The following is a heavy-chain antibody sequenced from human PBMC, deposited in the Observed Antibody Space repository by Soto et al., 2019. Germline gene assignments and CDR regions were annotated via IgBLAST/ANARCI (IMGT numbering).Heavy chain of an antibody. CDR1: GGSISSSSYY. CDR3: ARVPDY. J-gene: IGHJ4*02. CDR2: IYHSVST. V-gene: IGHV4-39*07. Sequence: SETLSLTCTVSGGSISSSSYYWGWIRQPPGKGLEWIAYIYHSVSTYYNPSLKSRVTISVDRSKNQFSLKLSSVTAADSAVYYCARVPDYWGQGTLVTVSS.